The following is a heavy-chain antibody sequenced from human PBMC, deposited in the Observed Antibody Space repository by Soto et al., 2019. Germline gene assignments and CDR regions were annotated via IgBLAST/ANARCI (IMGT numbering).Heavy chain of an antibody. V-gene: IGHV3-53*01. Sequence: DVQLVESGGGLIQRGGSLRLSCAAVGMTVSGKKYVAWVRQAPGKGLEWVSGVYHVDGKYYADSVKGRFTTSRDISNPIVYLEMNELRPADTAIYYCGTWLQREHTYDVLGLGTTVTVSS. CDR1: GMTVSGKKY. D-gene: IGHD1-1*01. CDR2: VYHVDGK. CDR3: GTWLQREHTYDV. J-gene: IGHJ3*01.